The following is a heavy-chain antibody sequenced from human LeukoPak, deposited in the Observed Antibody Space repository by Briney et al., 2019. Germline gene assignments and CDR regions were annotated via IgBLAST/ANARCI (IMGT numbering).Heavy chain of an antibody. CDR1: GFTFSSYG. J-gene: IGHJ6*04. CDR2: ISYDGSNK. Sequence: GGSPRLSCAASGFTFSSYGMHWVRQAPGKGLEWVAVISYDGSNKYYADSVKGRFTISRDNSKNTLYLQMNSLRAEDTAVYYCMSGFSYGMDVWGKGTTVTVSS. D-gene: IGHD3-10*01. CDR3: MSGFSYGMDV. V-gene: IGHV3-30*03.